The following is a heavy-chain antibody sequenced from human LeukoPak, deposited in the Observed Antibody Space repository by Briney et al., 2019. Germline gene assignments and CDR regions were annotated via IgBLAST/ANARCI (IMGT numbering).Heavy chain of an antibody. CDR1: GGSFSGYY. CDR3: AREIVGGTLNYYYYMDV. CDR2: INYSGST. V-gene: IGHV4-34*01. Sequence: PSETLSLTCAVYGGSFSGYYWSWIRHPPAKGLEWIGDINYSGSTNYNPSLKSRGTISVDTFKNQFSLKLSSVTAADTAVYYCAREIVGGTLNYYYYMDVWGKGTTVTVSS. D-gene: IGHD1-26*01. J-gene: IGHJ6*03.